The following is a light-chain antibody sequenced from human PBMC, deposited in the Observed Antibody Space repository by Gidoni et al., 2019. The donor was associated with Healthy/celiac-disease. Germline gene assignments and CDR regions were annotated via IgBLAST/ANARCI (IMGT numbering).Light chain of an antibody. CDR2: WAS. Sequence: IVMTPTPASLAVSLGERATIYCKSSQSVLYSSNNKNYLAWYQQKPGQPPKLLIYWASTRESGVPDQFRGSGSGTDFTLTISSLQAEDVAVYYCQQYYSTLTFGGGTKVEIK. V-gene: IGKV4-1*01. J-gene: IGKJ4*01. CDR1: QSVLYSSNNKNY. CDR3: QQYYSTLT.